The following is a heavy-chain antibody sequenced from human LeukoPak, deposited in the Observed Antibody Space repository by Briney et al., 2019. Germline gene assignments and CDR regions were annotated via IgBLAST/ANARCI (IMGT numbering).Heavy chain of an antibody. CDR1: GGTFSSYA. V-gene: IGHV1-69*05. CDR2: IIPIFGTA. CDR3: AREAMVVTPPFDY. J-gene: IGHJ4*02. Sequence: SVKVSCKASGGTFSSYAISWVRQAPGQGLEWMGRIIPIFGTANYAQKFQGRVTMTTDESTSTAYMELSSLRSEDTAVYYCAREAMVVTPPFDYWGQGTLVTVSS. D-gene: IGHD2-21*02.